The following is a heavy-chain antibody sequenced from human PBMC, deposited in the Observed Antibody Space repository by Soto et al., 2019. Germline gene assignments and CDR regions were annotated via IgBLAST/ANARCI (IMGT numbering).Heavy chain of an antibody. J-gene: IGHJ5*02. V-gene: IGHV4-4*02. Sequence: SETLSLTCAVSGGSISSSNWWSWVRQPPGKGLEWIGEIYHSGSTNYNPSLKSRVTISVDKSKNQFSLKLGSVTAADTAVYYCARDKGGDYYGSRRPRFDPWGQGTLVTVYS. CDR1: GGSISSSNW. CDR3: ARDKGGDYYGSRRPRFDP. D-gene: IGHD3-10*01. CDR2: IYHSGST.